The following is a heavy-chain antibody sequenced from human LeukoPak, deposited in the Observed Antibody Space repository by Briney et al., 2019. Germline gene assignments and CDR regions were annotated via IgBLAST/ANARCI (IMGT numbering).Heavy chain of an antibody. Sequence: GASVKVSCKASGYTFPTYGSSWVRQAPGQGLEWVVWVDPNTGDTNYAQKFQGRVTMTTDMSIGTAYMKFGGLLFEDTAVYFCARVGRGWEERGIALGGQGPLVTVS. V-gene: IGHV1-18*01. J-gene: IGHJ1*01. CDR1: GYTFPTYG. CDR3: ARVGRGWEERGIAL. D-gene: IGHD1-26*01. CDR2: VDPNTGDT.